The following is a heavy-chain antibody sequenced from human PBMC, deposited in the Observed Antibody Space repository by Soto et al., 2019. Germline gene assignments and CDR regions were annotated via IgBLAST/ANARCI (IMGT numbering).Heavy chain of an antibody. CDR2: ISGSGGST. D-gene: IGHD2-2*01. V-gene: IGHV3-23*01. J-gene: IGHJ4*02. CDR3: AKDLVWGYCSSTSCWGSDY. CDR1: GFTFSSYA. Sequence: PGGSLRLSCAASGFTFSSYAMSWVRQAPGKGLEWVSAISGSGGSTYYADSVKGRFTISRDNSKNTLYLQMNSLRAEDTAVYYSAKDLVWGYCSSTSCWGSDYWGQGTLVTVSS.